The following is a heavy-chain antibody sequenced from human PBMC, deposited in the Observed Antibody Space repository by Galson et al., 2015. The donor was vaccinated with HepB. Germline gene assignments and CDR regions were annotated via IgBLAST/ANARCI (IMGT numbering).Heavy chain of an antibody. CDR1: GFTFSRYS. D-gene: IGHD6-6*01. J-gene: IGHJ4*02. CDR3: ARDIMAARTFDY. CDR2: ISSSSSYI. V-gene: IGHV3-21*01. Sequence: SLRLSCAASGFTFSRYSMNWVRQAPGKGLEWVSSISSSSSYIYYADSVKGRFTISRDNAKNSLYLQMNSLRAEDTAVYYCARDIMAARTFDYWGQGTLVTVSS.